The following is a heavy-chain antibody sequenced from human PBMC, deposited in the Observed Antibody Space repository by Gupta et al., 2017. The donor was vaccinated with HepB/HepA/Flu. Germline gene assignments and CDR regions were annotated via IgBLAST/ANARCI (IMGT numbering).Heavy chain of an antibody. J-gene: IGHJ4*02. Sequence: EVQLLESGGGLVQPGGSLRLSCAASGFTFSSYAMSWVRQAPGKGLEWVSAISGSGGSTYYADSVKGRFTISRDNSKNTLYLQMNSLRAEDTAVYYCARYPARYSGYDFGVKKWLDYWGQGTLVTVSS. CDR3: ARYPARYSGYDFGVKKWLDY. CDR2: ISGSGGST. D-gene: IGHD5-12*01. V-gene: IGHV3-23*01. CDR1: GFTFSSYA.